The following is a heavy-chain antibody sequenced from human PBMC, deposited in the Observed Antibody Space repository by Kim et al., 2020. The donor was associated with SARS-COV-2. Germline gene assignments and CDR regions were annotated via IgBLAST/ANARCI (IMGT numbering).Heavy chain of an antibody. CDR1: GGTFSSYA. D-gene: IGHD3-10*01. CDR3: ARATLWFGELRGMVHSFDY. V-gene: IGHV1-69*13. J-gene: IGHJ4*02. Sequence: SVKVSCKASGGTFSSYAISWVRQAPGQGLEWMGGIIPIFGTANYAQKFQGRVTITADESTSTAYMELSSLRSEDTAVYYCARATLWFGELRGMVHSFDYWGQGTLVTVSS. CDR2: IIPIFGTA.